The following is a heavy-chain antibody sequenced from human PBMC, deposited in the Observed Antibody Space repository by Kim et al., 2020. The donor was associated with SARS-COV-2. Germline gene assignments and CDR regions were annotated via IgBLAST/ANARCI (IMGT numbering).Heavy chain of an antibody. CDR2: ISYDGSNK. D-gene: IGHD6-19*01. CDR3: ARDGESPSSGWYKGYYYGMDV. V-gene: IGHV3-30*04. Sequence: GGSLRLSCAASGFTFSSYAMHWVRQAPGKGLEWVAVISYDGSNKYYADSVKGRFTISRDNSKNTLYLQMNSLRAEDTAVYYCARDGESPSSGWYKGYYYGMDVWGQGTTVTVSS. CDR1: GFTFSSYA. J-gene: IGHJ6*02.